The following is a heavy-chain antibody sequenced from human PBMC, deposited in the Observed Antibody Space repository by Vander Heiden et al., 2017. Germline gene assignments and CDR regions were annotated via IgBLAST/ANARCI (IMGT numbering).Heavy chain of an antibody. D-gene: IGHD2-15*01. Sequence: QITLKESGPTLVKPTQTLTLTCTFSGFSLSTSGVGVGWIRQPPGKALEWLALIYWNDDKRYSPSLKSRLTITKDTSKNQVVLTMTNMDPVDTATYYCAHSDIVVVVAATRINWFDPWGQGTLVTVSS. CDR1: GFSLSTSGVG. CDR2: IYWNDDK. J-gene: IGHJ5*02. V-gene: IGHV2-5*01. CDR3: AHSDIVVVVAATRINWFDP.